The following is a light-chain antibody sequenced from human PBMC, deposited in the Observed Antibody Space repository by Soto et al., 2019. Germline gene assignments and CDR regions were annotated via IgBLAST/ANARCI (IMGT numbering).Light chain of an antibody. CDR3: SSYTSSSTHVV. Sequence: QSALTQPASVSGSPGQSITISCTGTSSDVGGYNYVSWYKQHPGKAPKLMIYEVRNLPSGVSNRFSGSKSGTTASLTISGLQAEYEADYSYSSYTSSSTHVVFGGGTKLTV. V-gene: IGLV2-14*01. CDR2: EVR. J-gene: IGLJ2*01. CDR1: SSDVGGYNY.